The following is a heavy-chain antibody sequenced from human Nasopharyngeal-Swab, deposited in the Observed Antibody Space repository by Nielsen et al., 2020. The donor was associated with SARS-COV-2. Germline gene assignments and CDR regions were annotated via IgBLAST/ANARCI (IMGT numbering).Heavy chain of an antibody. J-gene: IGHJ3*02. CDR2: ISTTTATI. Sequence: VRRAPGKGLEWISYISTTTATIYCADSVKGRFTISRDNAKNSLYLQMNSLRAEDTAVYYCAREVPYSGHDDAFDIWGQGTMVTVSS. V-gene: IGHV3-48*03. D-gene: IGHD5-12*01. CDR3: AREVPYSGHDDAFDI.